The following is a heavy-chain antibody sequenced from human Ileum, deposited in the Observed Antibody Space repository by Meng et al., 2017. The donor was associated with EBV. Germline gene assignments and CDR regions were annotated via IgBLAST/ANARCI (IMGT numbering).Heavy chain of an antibody. V-gene: IGHV4-28*01. D-gene: IGHD1-26*01. J-gene: IGHJ4*02. CDR3: ARNSESGSYIDY. CDR1: GYSTSPTDW. Sequence: GPGWVNPSDPLAVTSAVAGYSTSPTDWRGWIRMPTGKGLEWIGHNYSSGTTYNTPSIKSRVTMSIDPSKNQFLLKLSSVTAVDTAVYYCARNSESGSYIDYWGLGTLVTVSS. CDR2: NYSSGTT.